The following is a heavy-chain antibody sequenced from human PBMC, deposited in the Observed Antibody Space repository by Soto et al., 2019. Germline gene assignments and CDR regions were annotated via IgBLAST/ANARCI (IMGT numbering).Heavy chain of an antibody. Sequence: QVRLVQSGAEVQRPGASLNISCQATGYQFTGSYLHWVRRAPGHGLQWMGMINPDTGSTTYAETFQGRVAISTDRSAGTVYLGLGSLRSDDTATYYCARQYCSGTSCYWYFDFWGQGTLVTVSS. CDR3: ARQYCSGTSCYWYFDF. D-gene: IGHD2-2*01. CDR1: GYQFTGSY. CDR2: INPDTGST. V-gene: IGHV1-46*01. J-gene: IGHJ4*02.